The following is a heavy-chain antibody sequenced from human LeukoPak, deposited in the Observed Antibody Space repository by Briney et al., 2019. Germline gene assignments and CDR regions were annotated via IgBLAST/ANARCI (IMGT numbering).Heavy chain of an antibody. CDR2: IKRDGSEK. J-gene: IGHJ4*02. CDR3: ARDGGNGFWSGYYKFDY. V-gene: IGHV3-7*01. Sequence: GGSLRLSCAASGFTFSSYWMSWVRQAPGKGLEWVANIKRDGSEKYYVDSVKGRFTISRDNAKNSLYLQMNSLRAEDTAVYYYARDGGNGFWSGYYKFDYWGQGTLVTVSS. CDR1: GFTFSSYW. D-gene: IGHD3-3*01.